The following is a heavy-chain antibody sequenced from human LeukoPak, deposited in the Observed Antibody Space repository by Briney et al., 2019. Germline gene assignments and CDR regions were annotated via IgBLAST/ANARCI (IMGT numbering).Heavy chain of an antibody. CDR2: ITGSGGNP. D-gene: IGHD3-9*01. CDR1: GFTFSNYA. V-gene: IGHV3-23*01. J-gene: IGHJ4*02. Sequence: GGSLRLSCVASGFTFSNYAMSWVRQAPGKGLEWVSAITGSGGNPYYADSVKGRFTISRDNSRNTVFLQMNSLRAEDTAVYYCAKWGDYDVLTGYYVSDYWGQGTLVTVSS. CDR3: AKWGDYDVLTGYYVSDY.